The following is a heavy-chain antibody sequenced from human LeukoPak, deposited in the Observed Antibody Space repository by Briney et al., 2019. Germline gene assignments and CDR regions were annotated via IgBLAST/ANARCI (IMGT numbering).Heavy chain of an antibody. J-gene: IGHJ3*02. D-gene: IGHD3-22*01. CDR3: ARDSSGYYYDSSGYSAGIGAFDI. CDR2: IYYSGST. CDR1: GGSISSGDYY. Sequence: SQTLSLTCTVSGGSISSGDYYWSWIRQPPGKGLEWIGYIYYSGSTYYNPSLKSRVTISVDTSKNQFSLKLSSVTAADTAVYYCARDSSGYYYDSSGYSAGIGAFDIWGQGTMVTVSS. V-gene: IGHV4-30-4*01.